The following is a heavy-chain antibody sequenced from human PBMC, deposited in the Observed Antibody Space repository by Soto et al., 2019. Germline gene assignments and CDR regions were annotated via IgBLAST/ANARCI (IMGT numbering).Heavy chain of an antibody. J-gene: IGHJ4*02. CDR2: IIPILGIA. Sequence: QVQLVQSGAEVKKPGSSVKVSCKASGDTFSSYTISWVRQAPGQGLEWMGRIIPILGIANYAQKFQGRVTITADKSTSTAYMELSSLRSEDTAVYYCASAMTTVTKFDYWGQGTLVTVSS. D-gene: IGHD4-17*01. CDR1: GDTFSSYT. V-gene: IGHV1-69*02. CDR3: ASAMTTVTKFDY.